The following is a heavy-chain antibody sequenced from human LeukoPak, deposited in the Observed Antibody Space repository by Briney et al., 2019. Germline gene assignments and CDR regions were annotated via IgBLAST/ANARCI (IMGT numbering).Heavy chain of an antibody. CDR2: IYYSGST. Sequence: PSETLSLTCTVSGGSISTYYWSWIRQPPGKGLEWIGYIYYSGSTNYNPSLKSRVTISVDTSKNQFSLKLSSVTAADTAVYYCASHSYSSRAGSPYWGQGTLVTVSS. D-gene: IGHD6-13*01. CDR3: ASHSYSSRAGSPY. J-gene: IGHJ4*02. V-gene: IGHV4-59*01. CDR1: GGSISTYY.